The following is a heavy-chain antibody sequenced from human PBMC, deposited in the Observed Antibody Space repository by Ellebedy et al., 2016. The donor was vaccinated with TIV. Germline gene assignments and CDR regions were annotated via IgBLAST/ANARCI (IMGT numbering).Heavy chain of an antibody. CDR1: GFTFSPYA. CDR2: IWHDGSHS. V-gene: IGHV3-33*08. Sequence: GESLKISCAASGFTFSPYAMVWVRQAPGKGLEWVGIIWHDGSHSYYADSVKGRFTISRDNSKNTVDLQMNSLRADDTAVYYCASELVGTTDFDYWGQGTLVTVSS. J-gene: IGHJ4*02. D-gene: IGHD1-26*01. CDR3: ASELVGTTDFDY.